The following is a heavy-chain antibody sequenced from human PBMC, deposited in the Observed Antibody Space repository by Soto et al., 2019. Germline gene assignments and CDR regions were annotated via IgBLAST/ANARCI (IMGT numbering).Heavy chain of an antibody. CDR2: ISAYNGNT. J-gene: IGHJ4*02. Sequence: QVQLVQSGAEVKKPGASVKVSCKASGYTFTNDGISWVRQAPGQGLEWVGWISAYNGNTNYAQKLQDRVTMTTDTSTSTAYMELRRLRSDDTATYYCARLTDYGDYEYFDYWGQGTLVTVSS. CDR3: ARLTDYGDYEYFDY. CDR1: GYTFTNDG. D-gene: IGHD4-17*01. V-gene: IGHV1-18*01.